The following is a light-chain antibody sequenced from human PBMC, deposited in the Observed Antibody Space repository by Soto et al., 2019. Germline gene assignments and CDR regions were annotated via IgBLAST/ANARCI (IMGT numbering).Light chain of an antibody. CDR3: STYTSSSALVV. Sequence: QSALTQPASVSGSPGQSITISFTGTSSDVGGYNYVSWYQQHPRKAPKLMIYDVSNRPSGVSNRFSGSKSGNTASLTVSGVQAEDEADYYCSTYTSSSALVVFGGGTKLTVL. J-gene: IGLJ2*01. V-gene: IGLV2-14*01. CDR2: DVS. CDR1: SSDVGGYNY.